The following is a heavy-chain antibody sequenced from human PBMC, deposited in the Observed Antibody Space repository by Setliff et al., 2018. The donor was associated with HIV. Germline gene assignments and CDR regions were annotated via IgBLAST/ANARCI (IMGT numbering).Heavy chain of an antibody. D-gene: IGHD3-9*01. CDR1: GFSLTTSGMS. CDR2: VDWENDK. Sequence: SGPTLVNPTQTLTLTCSFSGFSLTTSGMSVTWIRQPPGKAPEWLARVDWENDKFYSPSLKTRLTISRDNAKNSLFLQLNSLRAEDAAVYYCARDGAYNIFTGLVAFDYWGQGTLVTVSS. V-gene: IGHV2-70*03. J-gene: IGHJ4*02. CDR3: ARDGAYNIFTGLVAFDY.